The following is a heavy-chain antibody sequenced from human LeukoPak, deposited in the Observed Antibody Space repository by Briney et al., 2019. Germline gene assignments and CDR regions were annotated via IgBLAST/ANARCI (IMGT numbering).Heavy chain of an antibody. CDR2: IYYSGRT. Sequence: SETLSLTCTVSGGSISSSSYYWVWIRQPPGKGLEWIGSIYYSGRTYQNPSLKSRVTISVDASKNQFSLKLSSVTAADTAVYYCARVHVLLWFGSPTPDYYYMDVWGKGTTVTVSS. V-gene: IGHV4-39*01. J-gene: IGHJ6*03. D-gene: IGHD3-10*01. CDR3: ARVHVLLWFGSPTPDYYYMDV. CDR1: GGSISSSSYY.